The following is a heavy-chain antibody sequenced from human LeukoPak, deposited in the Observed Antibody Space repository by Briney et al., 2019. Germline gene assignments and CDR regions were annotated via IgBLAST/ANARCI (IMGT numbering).Heavy chain of an antibody. Sequence: PGGSLRLSCAASGFTFSSYGMHWVRQAPGKGLEWVAVIWYDGSNKYYADSVKGRFTISRDNSKNTLYLQMNSLRAEDTAVYYCARLTADSSGWYYFDYWGQGTLVTVSS. J-gene: IGHJ4*02. D-gene: IGHD6-19*01. V-gene: IGHV3-33*01. CDR3: ARLTADSSGWYYFDY. CDR2: IWYDGSNK. CDR1: GFTFSSYG.